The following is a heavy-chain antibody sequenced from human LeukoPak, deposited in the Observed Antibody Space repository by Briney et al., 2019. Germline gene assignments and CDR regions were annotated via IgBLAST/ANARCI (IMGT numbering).Heavy chain of an antibody. V-gene: IGHV4-34*01. CDR1: GGSFSGYY. CDR3: ARRLSSSWYRYFDY. J-gene: IGHJ4*02. CDR2: INHSGST. D-gene: IGHD6-13*01. Sequence: SETLSLTCAVYGGSFSGYYWSWIRQPPGKGLEWIGEINHSGSTNYNPSLKSRVTISVDTSKNQFSLKLSPVTAADTAVYYCARRLSSSWYRYFDYWGQGTLVTVSS.